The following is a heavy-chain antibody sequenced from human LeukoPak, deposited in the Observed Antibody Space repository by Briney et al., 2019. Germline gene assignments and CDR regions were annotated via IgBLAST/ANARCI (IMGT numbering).Heavy chain of an antibody. CDR2: ISWNSDRK. D-gene: IGHD3-22*01. CDR1: GFTFINAW. Sequence: KAGGSLRLSCAASGFTFINAWMAWVRQAPGKGLEWVSGISWNSDRKGYADSVKGRFTISRDNAKNSLYLQMSSLRAEDMALYYCAKAGGSGYYNDAFDIWGQGTMVTVSS. J-gene: IGHJ3*02. V-gene: IGHV3-9*03. CDR3: AKAGGSGYYNDAFDI.